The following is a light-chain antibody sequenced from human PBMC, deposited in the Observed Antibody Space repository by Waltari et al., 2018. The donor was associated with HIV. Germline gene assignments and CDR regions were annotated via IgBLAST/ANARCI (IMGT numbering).Light chain of an antibody. V-gene: IGLV2-14*01. J-gene: IGLJ2*01. CDR2: EVS. CDR1: SSDVGAYNY. CDR3: SSFTTTSTLL. Sequence: QSALTQPASVSGSPGQSLTVSCTGTSSDVGAYNYVSWYQQTPGTAPKLVIYEVSYRPSGISNRFSGSKSGNTASLTISGLQTEDEADYYCSSFTTTSTLLFGGGTKVTVL.